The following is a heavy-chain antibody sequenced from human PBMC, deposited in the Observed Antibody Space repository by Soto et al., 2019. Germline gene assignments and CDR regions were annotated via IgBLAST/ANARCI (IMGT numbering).Heavy chain of an antibody. CDR1: GGSISSGDYY. V-gene: IGHV4-30-4*01. D-gene: IGHD2-8*01. Sequence: SETLSLTCTVSGGSISSGDYYWSWIRQPPGKGLEWIGYIYYSGSTYYNPSLKSRVTISVDTSKNQFSLKLSSVTAADTAVYYCARDRREWPMTNDYWGQGTLVTVSS. J-gene: IGHJ4*02. CDR2: IYYSGST. CDR3: ARDRREWPMTNDY.